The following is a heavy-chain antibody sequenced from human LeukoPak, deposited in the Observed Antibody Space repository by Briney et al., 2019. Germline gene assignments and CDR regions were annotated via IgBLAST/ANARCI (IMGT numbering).Heavy chain of an antibody. CDR1: GASTSSSY. CDR2: GYYSGST. V-gene: IGHV4-59*01. Sequence: SETLSLTCTVSGASTSSSYWSWIRQSPGKGLEWIGYGYYSGSTYYNPSLRSRVTISVDMSKNQFSLKLSSVTAADTAVYYCARVEGWFDPWGQGTLVTVSS. J-gene: IGHJ5*02. D-gene: IGHD5-24*01. CDR3: ARVEGWFDP.